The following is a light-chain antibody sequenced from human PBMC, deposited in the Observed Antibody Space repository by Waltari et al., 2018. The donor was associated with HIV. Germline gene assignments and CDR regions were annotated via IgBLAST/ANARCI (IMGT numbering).Light chain of an antibody. CDR1: SSTIGAGYD. CDR2: GNN. CDR3: QSYDTSLRSWV. J-gene: IGLJ3*02. Sequence: QSVLTQPPSVSGAPGQRVTISCTGSSSTIGAGYDVHWYQQLPGTAPKLLIHGNNYRPSGVPDRFSGSKSGTSASLAITGLQAEDEANYYCQSYDTSLRSWVFGGGTKLTVL. V-gene: IGLV1-40*01.